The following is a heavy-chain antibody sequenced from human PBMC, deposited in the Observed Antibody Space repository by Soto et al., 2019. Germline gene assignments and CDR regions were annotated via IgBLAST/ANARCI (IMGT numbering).Heavy chain of an antibody. J-gene: IGHJ6*02. CDR3: ARHGSTTVTTRYYYYYGMDV. Sequence: GESLKISCKGSGYSFTSYWIGWVRQMPGKGLEWMGIIYPGDSDTRYSPSFQGQVTISADKSISTACLQWSSLKASDTAMYYCARHGSTTVTTRYYYYYGMDVRGQGTTVTVSS. CDR2: IYPGDSDT. CDR1: GYSFTSYW. V-gene: IGHV5-51*01. D-gene: IGHD4-4*01.